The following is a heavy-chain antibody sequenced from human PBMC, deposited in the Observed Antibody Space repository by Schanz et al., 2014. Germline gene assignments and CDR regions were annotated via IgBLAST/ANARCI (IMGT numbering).Heavy chain of an antibody. Sequence: QVQLVESGGGVVQPGRSLRLSCAASGFTFSKYGVHWVRQAPGKGLEWVAVIWYNGSNKYYADSVRGRFTISRDNSKNTLYLQMNNLRAEDTAVCYCARDRVGGSSYFDYWGQGTLVTVSS. D-gene: IGHD2-2*01. V-gene: IGHV3-33*01. CDR3: ARDRVGGSSYFDY. CDR1: GFTFSKYG. CDR2: IWYNGSNK. J-gene: IGHJ4*02.